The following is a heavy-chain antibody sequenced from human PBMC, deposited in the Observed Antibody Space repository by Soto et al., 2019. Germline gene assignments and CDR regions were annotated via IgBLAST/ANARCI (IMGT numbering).Heavy chain of an antibody. CDR3: ARGPIDSGYDGDILDY. D-gene: IGHD5-12*01. CDR2: INPSLGIA. CDR1: GYTFTSYA. Sequence: GASVKVSCKASGYTFTSYAMHWVRQAPGQRLERMGRINPSLGIANYAQKFQGRVTITADKSTSTAYMELSSLRSEDTAVYYCARGPIDSGYDGDILDYWGQGTLVTVSS. V-gene: IGHV1-69*04. J-gene: IGHJ4*02.